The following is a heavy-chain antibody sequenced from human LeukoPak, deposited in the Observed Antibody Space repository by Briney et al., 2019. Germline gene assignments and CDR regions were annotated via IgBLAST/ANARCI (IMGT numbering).Heavy chain of an antibody. V-gene: IGHV3-30*03. CDR1: GGTFSSYG. J-gene: IGHJ6*03. CDR2: ISYDGSNK. D-gene: IGHD3-3*01. CDR3: ARSGLDDFWSGYYSYYYYMDV. Sequence: SCKASGGTFSSYGMHWVRQAPGKGLEWVAVISYDGSNKYYADSVKGRFTISRDNSKNTLYLQMNSLRAEDTAVYYCARSGLDDFWSGYYSYYYYMDVWGKGTTVTVSS.